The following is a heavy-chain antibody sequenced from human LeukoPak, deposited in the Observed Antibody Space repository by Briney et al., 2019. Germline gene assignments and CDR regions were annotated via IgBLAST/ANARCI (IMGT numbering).Heavy chain of an antibody. CDR1: GYTFTGYY. J-gene: IGHJ4*02. D-gene: IGHD6-19*01. V-gene: IGHV1-2*02. Sequence: ASVKVSCKASGYTFTGYYMHWVRQAPGQGLEWLGWINPNSGGTNYAQKFQGRVTMTRDTPISTAYMELSRLRSDDTAVYYCAREGIAVAGTIHWGQGTMVTVSS. CDR2: INPNSGGT. CDR3: AREGIAVAGTIH.